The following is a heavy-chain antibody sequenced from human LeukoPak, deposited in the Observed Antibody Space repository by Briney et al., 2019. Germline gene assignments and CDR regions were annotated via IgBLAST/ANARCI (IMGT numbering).Heavy chain of an antibody. Sequence: GGSLRLSCAASGFTFSSHWMSWVRQAPGKGLEWVANIKQDGSEKYYVDSVKGRFTISRDNAKNSLYLQMDSLRAEDTAVYYCASRAGYTSSWSAFDHWGRGTLVTVSS. J-gene: IGHJ4*02. D-gene: IGHD6-13*01. V-gene: IGHV3-7*05. CDR3: ASRAGYTSSWSAFDH. CDR2: IKQDGSEK. CDR1: GFTFSSHW.